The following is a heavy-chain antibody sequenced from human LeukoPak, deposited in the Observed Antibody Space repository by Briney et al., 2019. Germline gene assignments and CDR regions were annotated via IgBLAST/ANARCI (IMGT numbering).Heavy chain of an antibody. Sequence: AGGSLRLSCAASGFTVSSNYMSWVRQAPGKGLEWVSAISGSGGSTYYADSVKGRFTISRDNSKNTLYLQMNSLRAEDTAVYYCAKCVDPYYFDYWGQGTLVTVSS. CDR1: GFTVSSNY. CDR2: ISGSGGST. V-gene: IGHV3-23*01. D-gene: IGHD5/OR15-5a*01. CDR3: AKCVDPYYFDY. J-gene: IGHJ4*02.